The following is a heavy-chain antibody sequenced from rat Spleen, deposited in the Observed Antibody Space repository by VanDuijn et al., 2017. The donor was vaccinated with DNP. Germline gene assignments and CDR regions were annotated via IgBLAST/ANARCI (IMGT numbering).Heavy chain of an antibody. J-gene: IGHJ2*01. CDR1: DYSITSDY. CDR3: ARWTRYFDY. D-gene: IGHD1-7*01. V-gene: IGHV3-1*01. Sequence: EMQLQESGPGLVKPSQSLSLTCSVTDYSITSDYWGWIRKFPGNKMEWIGHINYSGRISYNPSLKSRISITRDTSKNHFFLHLNSVTIEDTATYYCARWTRYFDYWGQGVMVTVSS. CDR2: INYSGRI.